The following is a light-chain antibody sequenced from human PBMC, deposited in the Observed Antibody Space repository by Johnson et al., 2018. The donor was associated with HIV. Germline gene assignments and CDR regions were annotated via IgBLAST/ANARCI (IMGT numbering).Light chain of an antibody. J-gene: IGLJ1*01. CDR3: ATWGGRYV. V-gene: IGLV1-51*01. CDR1: SSNIGNNY. Sequence: QSVLTQPPSVSAAPGQKVTISCSGSSSNIGNNYVSWYQQFPGTAPKLLIYDNNKRPSGIPDRFSGSKSGTSATLDITGLQTGDEADYYCATWGGRYVFGSGTTVTVL. CDR2: DNN.